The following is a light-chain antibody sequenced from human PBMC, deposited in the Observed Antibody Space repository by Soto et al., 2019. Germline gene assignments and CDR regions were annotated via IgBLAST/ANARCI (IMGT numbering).Light chain of an antibody. CDR1: RSDVGGYNY. Sequence: QSVLTQPASVSGFPGQSITISCTGSRSDVGGYNYVSWYQQHPVKAPKMIIYDVTSRPSGVSYRFSGSKSGNTASLTISGLQAEDEADYYCSSFTTVNTFVVFGGGTKLTVL. J-gene: IGLJ3*02. V-gene: IGLV2-14*03. CDR3: SSFTTVNTFVV. CDR2: DVT.